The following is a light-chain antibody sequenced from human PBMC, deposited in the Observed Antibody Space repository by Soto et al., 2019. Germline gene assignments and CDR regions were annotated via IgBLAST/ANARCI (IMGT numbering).Light chain of an antibody. J-gene: IGKJ1*01. CDR3: QQYGSSYPWT. CDR1: QSINRH. Sequence: EIVLTQSPATLSLSPGERATLSCRASQSINRHLAWYRQKPGQAPRLLIYGASSRATGIPDRFSGSGSGTDFTLTIRRLEPEDFAVYYCQQYGSSYPWTFGQGTKVDIK. CDR2: GAS. V-gene: IGKV3-20*01.